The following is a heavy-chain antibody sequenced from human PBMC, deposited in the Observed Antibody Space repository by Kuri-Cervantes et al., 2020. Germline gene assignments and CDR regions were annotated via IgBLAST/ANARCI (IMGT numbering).Heavy chain of an antibody. CDR2: IWYDGSNK. CDR1: GFTFSSYG. Sequence: GGSLRLSCAASGFTFSSYGMHWVRQAPGKGLEWVAVIWYDGSNKYYADSVKGRFTISRDNSKNTLYLQMNSLRAADTAVYYCARPLYPYDSSGYLDYWGQGTLVTVSS. CDR3: ARPLYPYDSSGYLDY. D-gene: IGHD3-22*01. V-gene: IGHV3-33*01. J-gene: IGHJ4*02.